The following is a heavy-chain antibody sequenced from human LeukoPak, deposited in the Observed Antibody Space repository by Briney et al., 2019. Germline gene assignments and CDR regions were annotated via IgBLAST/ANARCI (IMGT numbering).Heavy chain of an antibody. V-gene: IGHV3-23*01. D-gene: IGHD6-19*01. CDR3: ARDRIAVAVNFDY. CDR2: ISGSGGNT. CDR1: GFTFSSYY. J-gene: IGHJ4*02. Sequence: PGGSLRLSCTASGFTFSSYYMSWVRQAPGKGLEWVSGISGSGGNTYYRDSVKGRFTISRDNAKNSLYLQMNSLTAEDTAVYYCARDRIAVAVNFDYWGQGSLVTVSS.